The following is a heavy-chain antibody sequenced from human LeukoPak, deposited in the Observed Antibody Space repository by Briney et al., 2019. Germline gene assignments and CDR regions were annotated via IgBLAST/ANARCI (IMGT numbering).Heavy chain of an antibody. V-gene: IGHV3-9*01. CDR1: GFTFDDYA. D-gene: IGHD4-17*01. CDR3: AKGLAGGSTTVTTH. Sequence: PGGSLRLSCAASGFTFDDYAMHWVRQAPGKGLEWVSGISWNSGRIGYADSVKGRFTISRDSAKNSLYLQMNSLRAEDTALYYCAKGLAGGSTTVTTHWGQGTLVTVSS. CDR2: ISWNSGRI. J-gene: IGHJ4*02.